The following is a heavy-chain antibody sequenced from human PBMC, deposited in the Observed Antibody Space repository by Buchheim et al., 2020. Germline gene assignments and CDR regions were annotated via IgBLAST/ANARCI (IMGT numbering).Heavy chain of an antibody. D-gene: IGHD6-19*01. Sequence: EVQLVESGGGLVQPGGSLRLSCAASGFTFSSYAMSWVRQAPGKGLEWVSAISGSGGSTYYADSVKGRFTISRDNSKNTLYLKMNSLRAEDTAVYYCAKDRRYSSGWYYYYYGMDVWGQGTT. V-gene: IGHV3-23*04. CDR3: AKDRRYSSGWYYYYYGMDV. J-gene: IGHJ6*02. CDR2: ISGSGGST. CDR1: GFTFSSYA.